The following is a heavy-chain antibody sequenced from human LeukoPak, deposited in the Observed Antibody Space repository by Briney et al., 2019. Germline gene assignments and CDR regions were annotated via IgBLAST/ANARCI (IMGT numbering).Heavy chain of an antibody. V-gene: IGHV1-46*01. D-gene: IGHD2-2*01. CDR2: INPSGGST. CDR3: ARPRHQVNWFDP. CDR1: GYTFTSYD. J-gene: IGHJ5*02. Sequence: ASVKVSCKASGYTFTSYDMHWVRQAPGQGLEWMGIINPSGGSTSYAQKFQGRVTMTRDMSTSTVYMELSSLRSEDTAVYYCARPRHQVNWFDPWGQGTLVTASS.